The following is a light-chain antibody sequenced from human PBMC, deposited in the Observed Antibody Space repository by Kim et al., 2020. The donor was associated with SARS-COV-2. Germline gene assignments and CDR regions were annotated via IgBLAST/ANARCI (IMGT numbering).Light chain of an antibody. CDR3: QQANSLPLT. CDR1: QPINSW. Sequence: ASVGDRVTITCRASQPINSWLAWYQQKPAKVPYLLIDAASNLQTGVPSRFSGSGSGTDFTLTISNLQPEDFATYYCQQANSLPLTFGGGTKVDIK. CDR2: AAS. J-gene: IGKJ4*01. V-gene: IGKV1-12*01.